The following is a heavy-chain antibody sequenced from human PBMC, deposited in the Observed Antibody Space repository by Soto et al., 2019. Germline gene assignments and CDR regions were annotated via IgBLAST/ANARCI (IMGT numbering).Heavy chain of an antibody. CDR1: GGSISSYY. CDR3: ARFDRAYDFWSGYSNWFDP. J-gene: IGHJ5*02. D-gene: IGHD3-3*01. Sequence: SETLSLTCTVSGGSISSYYWSWIRQPPGKGLEWIGYIYYSGSTNYNPSLKSRVTISVDTSKNQFSLKLSSVTAADTAVYYCARFDRAYDFWSGYSNWFDPWGQGTLVTVSS. CDR2: IYYSGST. V-gene: IGHV4-59*01.